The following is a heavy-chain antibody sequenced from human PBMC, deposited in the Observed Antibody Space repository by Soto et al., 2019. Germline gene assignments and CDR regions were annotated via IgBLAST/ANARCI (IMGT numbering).Heavy chain of an antibody. V-gene: IGHV4-31*02. D-gene: IGHD1-26*01. Sequence: SETLSLTCSVSGASTVSHYHCTWIRQPPGKGLEWMGYIFNSGTTFYNPSLTSRLSISMDTSGNHFSLELRSVTAADTAVYYCALALGPTTGLDYWGQGTLVTI. CDR2: IFNSGTT. CDR3: ALALGPTTGLDY. J-gene: IGHJ4*02. CDR1: GASTVSHYH.